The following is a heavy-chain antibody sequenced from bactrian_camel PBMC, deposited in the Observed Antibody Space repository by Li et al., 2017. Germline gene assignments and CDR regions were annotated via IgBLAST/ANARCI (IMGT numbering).Heavy chain of an antibody. CDR1: GRNFVKWC. Sequence: HVQLVESGGDSVQAGGTLRLSCAASGRNFVKWCMGWFRQTPGKEREQVAVFFYSFGRSTRYADSVKGRFTISQDATNTVNLQMNNLKAEDTAIYYCAADVGMMSGDCRPNYWGRGPRSPSP. D-gene: IGHD7*01. J-gene: IGHJ4*01. CDR3: AADVGMMSGDCRPNY. CDR2: YSFGRST. V-gene: IGHV3S53*01.